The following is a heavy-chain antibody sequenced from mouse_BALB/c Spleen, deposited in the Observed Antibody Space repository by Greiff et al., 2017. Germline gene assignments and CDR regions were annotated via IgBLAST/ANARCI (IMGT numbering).Heavy chain of an antibody. CDR1: GFTFTDYY. CDR2: IRNKANGYTT. CDR3: ARDRYFDV. V-gene: IGHV7-3*02. Sequence: EVQLQESGGGLVQPGGSLRLSCATSGFTFTDYYMSWVRQPPGKALEWLGFIRNKANGYTTEYSASVKGRFTISRDNSQSILYLQMNTLRAEDSATYYCARDRYFDVWGEGTTVTVSS. J-gene: IGHJ1*01.